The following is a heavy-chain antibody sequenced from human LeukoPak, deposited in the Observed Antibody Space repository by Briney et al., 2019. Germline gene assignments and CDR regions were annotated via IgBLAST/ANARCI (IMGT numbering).Heavy chain of an antibody. CDR1: GGSISSYY. CDR2: IYYSGST. CDR3: ARTGGGDFTVIVEGAFDI. J-gene: IGHJ3*02. Sequence: SETLSLTCTVSGGSISSYYWSWIRQPPGKGLEWIGYIYYSGSTNYNPSLKSRVTISVDTSKNQFSLKLSSVTAADTAVYYCARTGGGDFTVIVEGAFDIWGQGTMVTVSS. V-gene: IGHV4-59*08. D-gene: IGHD3-22*01.